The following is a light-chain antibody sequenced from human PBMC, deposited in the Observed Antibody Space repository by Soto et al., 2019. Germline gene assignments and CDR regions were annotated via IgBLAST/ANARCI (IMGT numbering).Light chain of an antibody. CDR3: QQYHSSPYT. CDR1: QTISFW. CDR2: DAS. V-gene: IGKV1-5*01. J-gene: IGKJ2*01. Sequence: DIQMTQSPSTLSASVGDKVTITCRASQTISFWLAWYQQKPGKAPQLLIYDASSLESGGPSRFLGSGSGTEFTLTISSLQPDDVATYYCQQYHSSPYTFGQGTKLEIQ.